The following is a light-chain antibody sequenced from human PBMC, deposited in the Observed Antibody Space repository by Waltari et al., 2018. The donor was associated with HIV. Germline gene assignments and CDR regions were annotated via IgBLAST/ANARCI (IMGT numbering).Light chain of an antibody. CDR2: FDL. CDR1: NIERKS. Sequence: SSELTQPHSVSVAPGQTAMITCVGNNIERKSVQWYQQKPGQAPVLVIYFDLDRPSGIPERFSGSVSGNTATLTISRVDAGDEADYYCQVWDRSSAQVIFGGGTKLAVL. V-gene: IGLV3-21*04. CDR3: QVWDRSSAQVI. J-gene: IGLJ2*01.